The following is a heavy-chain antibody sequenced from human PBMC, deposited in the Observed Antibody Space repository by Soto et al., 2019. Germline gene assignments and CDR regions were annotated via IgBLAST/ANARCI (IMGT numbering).Heavy chain of an antibody. J-gene: IGHJ4*02. CDR3: ARAIVDDSSGYLDY. Sequence: SETLSLTCTVSGGFIWGWIRQSPDKGLEWIGYIYNSGRYNYNPSLESRLTISVDTSKNQFSLKLSSVTAADTAVYYCARAIVDDSSGYLDYWGQGTLVTVSS. V-gene: IGHV4-59*01. CDR2: IYNSGRY. CDR1: GGFI. D-gene: IGHD3-22*01.